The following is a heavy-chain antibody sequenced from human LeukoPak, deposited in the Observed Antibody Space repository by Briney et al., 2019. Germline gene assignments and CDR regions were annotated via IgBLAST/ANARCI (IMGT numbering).Heavy chain of an antibody. J-gene: IGHJ4*02. CDR3: ARSGYGRAVLDY. Sequence: ASMKVSCKASGYTFTSYAMHWVRQAPGQRLEWMGWINAGNGNTKYSQKFQGRVTITRDTSASTAYMELSSLRSEDTAVYYCARSGYGRAVLDYWGQGTLVTVSS. D-gene: IGHD5-12*01. V-gene: IGHV1-3*01. CDR1: GYTFTSYA. CDR2: INAGNGNT.